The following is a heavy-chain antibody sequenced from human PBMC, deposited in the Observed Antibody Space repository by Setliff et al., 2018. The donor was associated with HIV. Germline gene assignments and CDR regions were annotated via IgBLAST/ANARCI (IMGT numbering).Heavy chain of an antibody. CDR3: VKADVLLCDV. V-gene: IGHV1-2*02. CDR1: GYSFTGHF. J-gene: IGHJ4*02. D-gene: IGHD3-16*01. Sequence: EASVKVSCKTSGYSFTGHFLHWVRQAPGHGLEWMGWIDPNSTDTNYALKFQGRVTFTTDTSVSTSYMELERLSADDTAIYYCVKADVLLCDVWGQGTLVTVSS. CDR2: IDPNSTDT.